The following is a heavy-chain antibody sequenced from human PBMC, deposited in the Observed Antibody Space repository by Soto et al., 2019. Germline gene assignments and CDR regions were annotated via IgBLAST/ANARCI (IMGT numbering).Heavy chain of an antibody. J-gene: IGHJ4*02. CDR2: INPSGGST. CDR1: GYTFTSYY. CDR3: ARDKRDDSSGYYYIYYFDY. V-gene: IGHV1-46*01. Sequence: ASVKVSCKASGYTFTSYYMHWVRQAPGQGLEWMGIINPSGGSTSYAQKFQGRVTMTRDTSTSTVYMELSSLRSEDTAVYYCARDKRDDSSGYYYIYYFDYWGQGTLVTVSS. D-gene: IGHD3-22*01.